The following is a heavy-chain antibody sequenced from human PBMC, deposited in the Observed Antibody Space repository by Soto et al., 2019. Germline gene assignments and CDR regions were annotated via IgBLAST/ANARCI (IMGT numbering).Heavy chain of an antibody. D-gene: IGHD4-17*01. CDR3: ARGPPYGDSHPYYYYYYMDV. J-gene: IGHJ6*03. CDR2: MNPNSGNT. V-gene: IGHV1-8*01. CDR1: GYTFTSYD. Sequence: ASVKVSCKASGYTFTSYDINWVRQATGQGLEWMGWMNPNSGNTGYAQKFQGRVTMTRNTSISTAYMELSSLRSEDTAVYYCARGPPYGDSHPYYYYYYMDVWGKGTTVTVSS.